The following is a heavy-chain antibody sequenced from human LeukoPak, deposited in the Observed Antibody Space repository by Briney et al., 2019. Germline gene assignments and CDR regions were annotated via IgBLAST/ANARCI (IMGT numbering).Heavy chain of an antibody. CDR2: ISTSGGTT. J-gene: IGHJ4*02. D-gene: IGHD7-27*01. CDR1: GFTFSSYA. CDR3: ARTTSWGSWSFDY. Sequence: GGSLRLSCVPSGFTFSSYAMTWVRQIPGKGLEWVSAISTSGGTTFDADSVKGRFTISRDNSKNKLYLEMNSLRAEDTAVYYCARTTSWGSWSFDYWGQGTLVTVSS. V-gene: IGHV3-23*01.